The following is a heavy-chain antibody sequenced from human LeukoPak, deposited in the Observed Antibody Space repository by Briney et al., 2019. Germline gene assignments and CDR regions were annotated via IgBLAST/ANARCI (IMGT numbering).Heavy chain of an antibody. Sequence: ASVKVSCKASGGTFSSHAISWVRQAPGQGLEWMGGIIPIFGTANYAQKFQGRVTITADKSTSTAYMELSSLRSEDTAVYYCARAGIGNKGLFAYWGQGTLVTASS. CDR2: IIPIFGTA. CDR3: ARAGIGNKGLFAY. V-gene: IGHV1-69*06. J-gene: IGHJ4*02. CDR1: GGTFSSHA. D-gene: IGHD2-15*01.